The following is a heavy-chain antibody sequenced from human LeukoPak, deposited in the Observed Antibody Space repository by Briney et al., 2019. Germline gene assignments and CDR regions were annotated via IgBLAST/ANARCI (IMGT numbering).Heavy chain of an antibody. CDR2: MNPNSGNT. J-gene: IGHJ6*02. V-gene: IGHV1-8*01. Sequence: ASVKVSCKASGYTFTSYDINWVRQATGQGLEWMGWMNPNSGNTGYAQKLQGRVTMTTDTSTTTAYMELRSLRSDDTAVYYCARGTVIEPAVGYSYYGMDVWGQGTTVTVSS. D-gene: IGHD2-2*01. CDR1: GYTFTSYD. CDR3: ARGTVIEPAVGYSYYGMDV.